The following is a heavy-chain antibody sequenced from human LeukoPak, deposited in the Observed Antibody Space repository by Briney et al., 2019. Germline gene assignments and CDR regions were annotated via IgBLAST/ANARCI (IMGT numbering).Heavy chain of an antibody. Sequence: SETLSLTCTVSGGSICSGGYYWSWIRQHPGKGLEWIGYIYYSGSTYYNPSPKSRVTISVDTSKNQFSLKLSSVTAADTAVYYCASLNVVPAAIRSDYWGQGTLVTVSS. CDR2: IYYSGST. CDR1: GGSICSGGYY. J-gene: IGHJ4*02. CDR3: ASLNVVPAAIRSDY. V-gene: IGHV4-31*03. D-gene: IGHD2-2*01.